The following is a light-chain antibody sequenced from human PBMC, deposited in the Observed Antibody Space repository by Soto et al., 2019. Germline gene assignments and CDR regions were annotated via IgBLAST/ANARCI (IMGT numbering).Light chain of an antibody. CDR3: QQCGGSPT. V-gene: IGKV3-20*01. J-gene: IGKJ1*01. CDR1: QSVSSTY. Sequence: EIVLTQSPCTLSLYRGAKSTLSCRASQSVSSTYLAWYQQKPGQAPRLLISGASSRATGIPDRFSGSGSGTDFTLTISRLEAEDFAMYYCQQCGGSPTFGQGTKVDIK. CDR2: GAS.